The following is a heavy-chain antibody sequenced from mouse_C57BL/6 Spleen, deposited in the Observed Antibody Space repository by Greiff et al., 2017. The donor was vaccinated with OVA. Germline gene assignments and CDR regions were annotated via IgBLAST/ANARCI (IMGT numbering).Heavy chain of an antibody. CDR2: IRSKSSNYAT. CDR3: VRDDYGSSRYAMDY. V-gene: IGHV10-3*01. Sequence: EVQLVESGGGLVQPKGSLKLSCAASGFTFNTYAMHWVRQAPGKGLEWVARIRSKSSNYATYYADSVKDRFTISRDDSQSMLYLQMNNLKTEDTAMDYCVRDDYGSSRYAMDYWGQGTSVTVSS. CDR1: GFTFNTYA. J-gene: IGHJ4*01. D-gene: IGHD1-1*01.